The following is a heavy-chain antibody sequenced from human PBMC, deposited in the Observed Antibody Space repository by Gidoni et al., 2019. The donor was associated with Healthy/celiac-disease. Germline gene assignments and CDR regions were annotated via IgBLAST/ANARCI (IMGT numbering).Heavy chain of an antibody. CDR1: GGTVSSYA. V-gene: IGHV1-69*01. CDR3: ARGEMRLRLWFLDY. Sequence: QVQLVQSGAKVKTPRSSVKVSCQDSGGTVSSYAISWVRQAPGQGLEWMGGIIPIFGTANYAQKFQGRVTITADESTSTAYMELSSLRSEDTAVYYCARGEMRLRLWFLDYWGQGTLVTVSS. D-gene: IGHD3-10*01. CDR2: IIPIFGTA. J-gene: IGHJ4*02.